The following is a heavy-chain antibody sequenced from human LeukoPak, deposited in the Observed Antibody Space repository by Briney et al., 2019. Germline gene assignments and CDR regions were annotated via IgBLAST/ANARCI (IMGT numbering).Heavy chain of an antibody. CDR3: AKSRYAVAGYYFDY. V-gene: IGHV3-9*01. J-gene: IGHJ4*02. Sequence: GRSLRLSCAASGFTLDDYAMHWVRQAPGKGLEWVSGISWNSGSIGYANSVKGRFTISRDNAKNSLYLQMNSLRAEDTALYYCAKSRYAVAGYYFDYWGQGTLVTVSS. D-gene: IGHD6-19*01. CDR2: ISWNSGSI. CDR1: GFTLDDYA.